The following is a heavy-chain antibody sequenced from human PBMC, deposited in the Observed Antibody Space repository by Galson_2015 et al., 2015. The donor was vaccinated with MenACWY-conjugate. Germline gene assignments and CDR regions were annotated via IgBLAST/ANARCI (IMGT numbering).Heavy chain of an antibody. D-gene: IGHD4-17*01. J-gene: IGHJ4*02. CDR3: ATRAVTDTYYFDY. V-gene: IGHV5-10-1*01. CDR1: GSSFPSYW. Sequence: QSGAEVKKPGESLRISCKGSGSSFPSYWISWVRQMPGKGLEWMGRIDPSDSYTNYSPSFQGHVTISADKSISTAYLQWSSLKASDTAMYYCATRAVTDTYYFDYWGQGTLVTVSS. CDR2: IDPSDSYT.